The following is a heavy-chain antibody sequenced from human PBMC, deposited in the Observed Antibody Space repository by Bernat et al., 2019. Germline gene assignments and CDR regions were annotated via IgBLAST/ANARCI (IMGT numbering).Heavy chain of an antibody. CDR1: GFTFSSYA. Sequence: QVQLVESGGGVVQPGRSLRLSCAASGFTFSSYAMHWVRQAPGKGLEWVATISYDETNKYYADSVKGRFTISRDNSKNTLSLLMNSLTAEDTAVYYCEKGGDYSSSGFDYWGQGTLVTVSS. CDR2: ISYDETNK. D-gene: IGHD6-6*01. V-gene: IGHV3-30-3*01. CDR3: EKGGDYSSSGFDY. J-gene: IGHJ4*02.